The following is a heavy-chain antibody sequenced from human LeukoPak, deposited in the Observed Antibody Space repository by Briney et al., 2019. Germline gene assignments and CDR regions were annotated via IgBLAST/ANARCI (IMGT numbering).Heavy chain of an antibody. V-gene: IGHV3-30*04. CDR2: ISYDGSNK. Sequence: GGSLRLSCAASGFTFSSYAMHWVRQAPGKGLEWVAVISYDGSNKYYADSVKGRFTISRDNSNNTLYLQMNSLRVEDTAMYYCARGSFFSTARWFDPWGQGTLVTVSS. J-gene: IGHJ5*02. CDR1: GFTFSSYA. D-gene: IGHD3/OR15-3a*01. CDR3: ARGSFFSTARWFDP.